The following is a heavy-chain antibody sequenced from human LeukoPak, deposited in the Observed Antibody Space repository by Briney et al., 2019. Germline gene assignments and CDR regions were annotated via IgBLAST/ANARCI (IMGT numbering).Heavy chain of an antibody. D-gene: IGHD2-21*02. V-gene: IGHV3-21*01. Sequence: GGSLRLSCAASGFTFSSYSMNWVRQAPGKGLEWVSSISSSSSYIYYADSVKGRFTISGDNAKNSLYLQMNSLRAEDTAVYYCARAVYCGGDCYFPLDIWGQGTMVTVSS. J-gene: IGHJ3*02. CDR2: ISSSSSYI. CDR3: ARAVYCGGDCYFPLDI. CDR1: GFTFSSYS.